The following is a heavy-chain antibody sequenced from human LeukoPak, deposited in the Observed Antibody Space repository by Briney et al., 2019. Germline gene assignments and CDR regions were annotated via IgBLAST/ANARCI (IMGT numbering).Heavy chain of an antibody. D-gene: IGHD2-2*01. CDR1: GFTFNNYG. CDR2: ISYDGRNK. J-gene: IGHJ4*02. V-gene: IGHV3-30*18. Sequence: GGSLRLSCAASGFTFNNYGMHWVRQAPGKGLEWVAVISYDGRNKHYPDSVKGRFTISRDISTDTLWLQMGSLRTEDTAVYYCAKGPLRGTAAAIDYWGQGPLVTVSS. CDR3: AKGPLRGTAAAIDY.